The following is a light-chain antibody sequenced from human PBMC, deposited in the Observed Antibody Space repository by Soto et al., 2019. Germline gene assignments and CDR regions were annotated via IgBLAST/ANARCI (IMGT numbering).Light chain of an antibody. CDR2: DVT. CDR3: SSYTTTSTYV. J-gene: IGLJ1*01. V-gene: IGLV2-14*03. CDR1: SSDVGAYNY. Sequence: QSALTQPASVSGSPGQSITISCTGTSSDVGAYNYVSWYQHHPGKAPKLMIYDVTNRPSGVSNRFSGSKSGNTASLNISGLQAEDEADYYCSSYTTTSTYVFATGTKLTVL.